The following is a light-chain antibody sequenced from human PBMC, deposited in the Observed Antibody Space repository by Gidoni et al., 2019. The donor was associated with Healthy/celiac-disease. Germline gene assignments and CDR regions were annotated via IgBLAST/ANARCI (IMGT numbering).Light chain of an antibody. Sequence: DIVMTQSPATLSVSPGERATLSCRASQSVSSNLAWYQQKPGQAPRLLIYGASTRATGIPARFSGSSLQSEDVAVYYCQQYNSWPHTFGQGTKLEIK. CDR2: GAS. J-gene: IGKJ2*01. CDR1: QSVSSN. CDR3: QQYNSWPHT. V-gene: IGKV3-15*01.